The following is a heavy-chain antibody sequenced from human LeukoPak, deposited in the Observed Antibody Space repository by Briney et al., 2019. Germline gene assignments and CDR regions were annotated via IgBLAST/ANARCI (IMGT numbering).Heavy chain of an antibody. Sequence: GESLKISCKASGYSFTNYWIGWVRQRPRNGLEWMGIIYPGDSDTRYSPSFQGQVTISADKSISTASLQWSSLKASDTAMYYCARERPGPFDCWGQGTLVTVSS. CDR2: IYPGDSDT. CDR1: GYSFTNYW. J-gene: IGHJ4*02. CDR3: ARERPGPFDC. V-gene: IGHV5-51*01.